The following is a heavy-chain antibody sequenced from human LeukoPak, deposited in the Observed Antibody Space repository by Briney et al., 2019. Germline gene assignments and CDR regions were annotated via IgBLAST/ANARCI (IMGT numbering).Heavy chain of an antibody. D-gene: IGHD4-17*01. Sequence: GGSLRLSCAASGFTFSDYYMSWIRQAPGKGLEWVSYISSSGSTIYYADSVKGRFTISRDNAKNSLYLQMNSLKTDDTAVYYCVRSPTTVSIPAWGQGTLVTVSS. CDR1: GFTFSDYY. J-gene: IGHJ5*02. V-gene: IGHV3-11*01. CDR2: ISSSGSTI. CDR3: VRSPTTVSIPA.